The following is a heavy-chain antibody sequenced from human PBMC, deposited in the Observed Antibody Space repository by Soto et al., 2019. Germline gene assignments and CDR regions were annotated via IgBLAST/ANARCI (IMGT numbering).Heavy chain of an antibody. CDR3: ARPNWNSRGGVYNL. J-gene: IGHJ4*02. CDR2: ITKTGTTI. CDR1: GFTFGDFY. Sequence: QARLVESGGGLVEPGGSLRLSCTASGFTFGDFYMMWFRQAPGRGLEWISYITKTGTTIYHADPVKGRFSVSRDNARSSLYLQMNSLRAEDTAVYYCARPNWNSRGGVYNLWDQGTLVTVSS. D-gene: IGHD3-16*01. V-gene: IGHV3-11*01.